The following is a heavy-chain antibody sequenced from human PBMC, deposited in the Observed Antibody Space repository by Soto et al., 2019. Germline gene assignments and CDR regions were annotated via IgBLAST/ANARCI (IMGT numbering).Heavy chain of an antibody. D-gene: IGHD3-10*01. J-gene: IGHJ4*02. V-gene: IGHV4-31*03. CDR2: IYYSGST. CDR1: GGSISSAGYY. CDR3: ARVYYSSGRSLDY. Sequence: QVHLQESGPGLVKPSQTLSLTCTVSGGSISSAGYYWSWIRQHPGKGLEWIGYIYYSGSTYYNPSLKSRVTISVDKSKNQFALKLTSVTAADTAVYYCARVYYSSGRSLDYWGQGTLVTVSS.